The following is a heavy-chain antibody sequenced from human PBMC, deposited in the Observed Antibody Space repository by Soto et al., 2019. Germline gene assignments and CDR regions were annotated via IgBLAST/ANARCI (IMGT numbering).Heavy chain of an antibody. Sequence: SETLSLTCTVSGGSISSYYWSWIRQPPGKGLEWIGYIYYNGSTNYNPSLKSRVTISVDTSKNQFSLKLSSVTAADTAVYYCARDVPSTGYCSGGSCPEGMDVWGQGTTVTVSS. J-gene: IGHJ6*02. V-gene: IGHV4-59*01. CDR1: GGSISSYY. CDR3: ARDVPSTGYCSGGSCPEGMDV. CDR2: IYYNGST. D-gene: IGHD2-15*01.